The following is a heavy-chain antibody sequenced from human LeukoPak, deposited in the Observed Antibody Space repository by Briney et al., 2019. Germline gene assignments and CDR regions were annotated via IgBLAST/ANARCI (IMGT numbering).Heavy chain of an antibody. CDR3: ARDLSSRDAY. D-gene: IGHD6-13*01. V-gene: IGHV3-7*03. Sequence: GGSLRLSCAASGFTVSSYWMSWVRQAPGEGLEWVACIHQNGRSEYYVDSVKGRFAISRDNTKNSLYLQMSSLTVEDTAVYYCARDLSSRDAYWGQGTLVTVPS. J-gene: IGHJ4*02. CDR1: GFTVSSYW. CDR2: IHQNGRSE.